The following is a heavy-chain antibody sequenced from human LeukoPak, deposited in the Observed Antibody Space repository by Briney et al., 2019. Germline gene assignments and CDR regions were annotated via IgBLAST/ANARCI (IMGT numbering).Heavy chain of an antibody. J-gene: IGHJ4*02. Sequence: SETLSLTCTISDDSIRRSNSYWSWIREPAEKGLEWIGRINTGGSTIYNPSLKSRVTISIDTSNNQFSLKLNSVTAADTAIYYSATTVRNYDFWSGHPLDYWGQGILVTVSS. V-gene: IGHV4-61*02. D-gene: IGHD3-3*01. CDR3: ATTVRNYDFWSGHPLDY. CDR2: INTGGST. CDR1: DDSIRRSNSY.